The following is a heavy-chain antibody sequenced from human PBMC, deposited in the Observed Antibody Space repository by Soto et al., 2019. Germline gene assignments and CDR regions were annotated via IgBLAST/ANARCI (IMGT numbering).Heavy chain of an antibody. Sequence: ASVKVSCKASGYTFASYYMHWVRQAPGQGLEWMGTINPSGGSTSSAQRFQGRVTMTRDTSTNTVYMELSSLRSEDTAVYYCARDFVLVPSALYYYDYWGQGTLVTVSS. V-gene: IGHV1-46*01. CDR2: INPSGGST. D-gene: IGHD2-2*01. CDR3: ARDFVLVPSALYYYDY. CDR1: GYTFASYY. J-gene: IGHJ4*02.